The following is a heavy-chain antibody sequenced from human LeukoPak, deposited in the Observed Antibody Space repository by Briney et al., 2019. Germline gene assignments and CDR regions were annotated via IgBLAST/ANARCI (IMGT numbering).Heavy chain of an antibody. CDR1: GGSISSYY. V-gene: IGHV4-59*01. J-gene: IGHJ4*02. D-gene: IGHD6-19*01. CDR2: IYYSGST. Sequence: TLSLTCTVSGGSISSYYWSWIRQPPGKGLEWIGYIYYSGSTNYNPSLKSRVTISVDPSKNQFSLKLSSVTAADTAVHYCARDAVVSSGWYTGFDYWGQGTLVTVSS. CDR3: ARDAVVSSGWYTGFDY.